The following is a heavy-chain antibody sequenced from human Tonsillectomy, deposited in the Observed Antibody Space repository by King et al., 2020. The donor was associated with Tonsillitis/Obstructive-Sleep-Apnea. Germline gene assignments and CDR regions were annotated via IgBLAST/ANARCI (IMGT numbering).Heavy chain of an antibody. CDR1: GGAISSSSYY. J-gene: IGHJ6*03. D-gene: IGHD6-13*01. Sequence: LQLQESGPGLVKPSETLSLSCTVSGGAISSSSYYWGWIRQPPGKGLVWIGSIYYSGRTSYNPSLKSRVTISVDTSKNQFSLKVRSVTASDTAVYYCARLLYSSSWSHGYYYMDVWGKGTTVTVSS. CDR2: IYYSGRT. CDR3: ARLLYSSSWSHGYYYMDV. V-gene: IGHV4-39*01.